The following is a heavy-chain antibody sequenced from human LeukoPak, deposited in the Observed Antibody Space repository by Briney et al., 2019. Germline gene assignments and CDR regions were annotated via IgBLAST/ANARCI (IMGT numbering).Heavy chain of an antibody. V-gene: IGHV3-48*03. J-gene: IGHJ4*02. CDR1: GFSFSSYE. CDR2: ISSSGSTI. Sequence: GGSLRLSCAASGFSFSSYEMNWVRQAPGKGLEWVSYISSSGSTIYYVDSVKGRFTISRDNAKNSLYLQMNSLRAEDTAVYYCARGFRGASFDYWGQGTLVTVSS. CDR3: ARGFRGASFDY. D-gene: IGHD1-26*01.